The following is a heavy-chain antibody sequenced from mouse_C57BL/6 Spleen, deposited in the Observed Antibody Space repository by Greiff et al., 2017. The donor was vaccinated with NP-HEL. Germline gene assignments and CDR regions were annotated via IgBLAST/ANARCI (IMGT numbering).Heavy chain of an antibody. J-gene: IGHJ4*01. CDR3: ARAGYYDDAMDY. D-gene: IGHD2-4*01. CDR2: IYPRSGNT. Sequence: QVQLQQSGAELARPGASVKLSCKASGYTFTSYGISWVKQRTGQGLEWIGEIYPRSGNTYYNEKFKGKATLTADKSSSTAYMELRSLTSEDSAVYFCARAGYYDDAMDYWGQGTLVTVSS. V-gene: IGHV1-81*01. CDR1: GYTFTSYG.